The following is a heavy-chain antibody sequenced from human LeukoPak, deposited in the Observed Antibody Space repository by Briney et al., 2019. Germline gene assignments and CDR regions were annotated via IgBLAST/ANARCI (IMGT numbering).Heavy chain of an antibody. D-gene: IGHD3-9*01. CDR3: AKDILTGYRTDAFDI. J-gene: IGHJ3*02. CDR1: GFTFSSYG. Sequence: GGSLRLSCAASGFTFSSYGMHWVRQAPGKGLEWVAFIRYDGSNKYYADSVKGRFTISRDNSKNTLYLQMNSLRAEDTAVYYCAKDILTGYRTDAFDIWGQGTMVTVSS. V-gene: IGHV3-30*02. CDR2: IRYDGSNK.